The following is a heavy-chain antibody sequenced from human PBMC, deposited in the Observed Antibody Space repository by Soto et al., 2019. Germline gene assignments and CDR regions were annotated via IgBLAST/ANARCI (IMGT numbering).Heavy chain of an antibody. CDR1: GFPFSDYW. CDR2: IRQDGSET. J-gene: IGHJ5*02. Sequence: EVQLVESGGDLVQPGGSLRLSCVASGFPFSDYWMSWVRQAPVKGLEWVANIRQDGSETHYVDSVKGRFTISRDNAKNSLPLQKNRLRVEDTAVYHCAGAVVPRCPDYNCSPPWGRGPLFPLPS. CDR3: AGAVVPRCPDYNCSPP. V-gene: IGHV3-7*04. D-gene: IGHD1-20*01.